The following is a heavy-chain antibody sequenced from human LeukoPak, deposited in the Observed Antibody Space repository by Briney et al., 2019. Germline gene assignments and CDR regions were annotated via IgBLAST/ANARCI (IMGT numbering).Heavy chain of an antibody. J-gene: IGHJ6*03. CDR3: AREGIAAGPGYYYYYYMDV. D-gene: IGHD6-13*01. Sequence: QAGGSLRLSCAASGFNFEDYTMHWVRQTPGKGLEWVSLINWDGGSTYYADSVKGRFTISRDNAKNSLYLQMNSLRAEDTAVYYCAREGIAAGPGYYYYYYMDVWGKGTTVTVSS. V-gene: IGHV3-43*01. CDR2: INWDGGST. CDR1: GFNFEDYT.